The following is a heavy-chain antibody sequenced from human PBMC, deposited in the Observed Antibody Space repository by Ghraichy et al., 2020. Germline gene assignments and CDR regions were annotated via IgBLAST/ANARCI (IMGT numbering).Heavy chain of an antibody. Sequence: GESLNISCAASGFTFSSYSMNWVRQAPGKGLEWVSSISSSSSYIYYADSVKGRFTISRDNAKNSLYLQMNSLRAEDTAVYYCARGYSSSWYIEHPGNDYWGQGTLVTVSS. J-gene: IGHJ4*02. CDR2: ISSSSSYI. CDR1: GFTFSSYS. CDR3: ARGYSSSWYIEHPGNDY. D-gene: IGHD6-13*01. V-gene: IGHV3-21*01.